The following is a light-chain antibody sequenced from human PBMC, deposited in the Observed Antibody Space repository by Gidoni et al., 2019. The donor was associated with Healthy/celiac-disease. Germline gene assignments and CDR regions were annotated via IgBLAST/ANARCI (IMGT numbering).Light chain of an antibody. CDR2: SNN. Sequence: QSVLTQPPSASGTPGHRVTISSSGSSSNIGSNYVYWYQQPPGTAPKLLIYSNNQRPSGVPDRFSGSKSGTSASLAISGLRSEDEADYYCAAWDDRLSGWVFGGGTKLTVL. J-gene: IGLJ3*02. CDR3: AAWDDRLSGWV. CDR1: SSNIGSNY. V-gene: IGLV1-47*02.